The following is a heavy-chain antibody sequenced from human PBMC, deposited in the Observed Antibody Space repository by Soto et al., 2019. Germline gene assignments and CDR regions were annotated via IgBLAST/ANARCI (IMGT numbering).Heavy chain of an antibody. CDR1: GGSISSSSYS. CDR3: ARHPGYCSGSNCYVYYTMDV. V-gene: IGHV4-39*01. CDR2: MYYGLHT. Sequence: QLQLQESGPGLVKPSETLSLTCIVSGGSISSSSYSWAWIRQPPGKGLEWIGTMYYGLHTYYNPSLESRVTISVDTSKNQFSLELSSVTAADTAVYSCARHPGYCSGSNCYVYYTMDVWGQGTTVTVSS. D-gene: IGHD2-2*01. J-gene: IGHJ6*02.